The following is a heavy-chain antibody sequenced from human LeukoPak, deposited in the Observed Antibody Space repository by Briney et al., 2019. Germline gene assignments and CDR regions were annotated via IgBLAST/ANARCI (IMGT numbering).Heavy chain of an antibody. J-gene: IGHJ4*02. D-gene: IGHD6-13*01. V-gene: IGHV3-23*01. CDR2: ISGSDGTT. CDR1: GFTFSSYA. Sequence: GGSLRLSCAASGFTFSSYAMSWVRQAPGKGLEWVSGISGSDGTTYYADSVKGRFTISRDNSKNTLYLQMNSLRAEDTAVYYCAKVGGSSSWYFGYFDYWGQGTLVTVSS. CDR3: AKVGGSSSWYFGYFDY.